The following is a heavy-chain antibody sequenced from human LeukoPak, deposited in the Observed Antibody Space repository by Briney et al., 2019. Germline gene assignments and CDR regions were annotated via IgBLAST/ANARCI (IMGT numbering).Heavy chain of an antibody. D-gene: IGHD3-22*01. CDR2: ISAYNGNT. CDR3: ARDSKKRLYYYDSSGYYYFDY. CDR1: GYTFTSYG. V-gene: IGHV1-18*01. J-gene: IGHJ4*02. Sequence: PQASVKVSCKASGYTFTSYGISWVRQAPGQGLEWMGWISAYNGNTNYAQKFQGRVTITADKSTSTAYMELSSLRSEDTAVYYCARDSKKRLYYYDSSGYYYFDYWGQGTLVTVSS.